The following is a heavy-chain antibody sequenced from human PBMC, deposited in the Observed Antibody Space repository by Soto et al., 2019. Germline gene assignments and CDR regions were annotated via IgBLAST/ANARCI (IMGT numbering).Heavy chain of an antibody. CDR3: AREGRSSSWALDY. Sequence: ASVKVFCKVSGYTLTELSMHWVRQAPGKGLEWMGGFDPEDGETIYAQKFQGRVTMTRDTSTSTVYMELSSLRSEDTAVYYCAREGRSSSWALDYWGQGTLVTVSS. CDR2: FDPEDGET. CDR1: GYTLTELS. V-gene: IGHV1-24*01. D-gene: IGHD6-13*01. J-gene: IGHJ4*02.